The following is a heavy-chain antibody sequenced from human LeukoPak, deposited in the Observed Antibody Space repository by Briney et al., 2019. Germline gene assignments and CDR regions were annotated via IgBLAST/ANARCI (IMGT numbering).Heavy chain of an antibody. D-gene: IGHD3-10*01. V-gene: IGHV3-21*01. CDR3: ARDFYYYGSGKYYSVDVFDI. CDR2: ISSSSSYI. J-gene: IGHJ3*02. Sequence: PGGSLRLSCAASGFTFSSYSMNWVRQAPGKGLEWVSSISSSSSYIYYADSVRGRFTISRDNAKNSLHLQLNSLRAEDTAVYYCARDFYYYGSGKYYSVDVFDIWGQGTMVTVSS. CDR1: GFTFSSYS.